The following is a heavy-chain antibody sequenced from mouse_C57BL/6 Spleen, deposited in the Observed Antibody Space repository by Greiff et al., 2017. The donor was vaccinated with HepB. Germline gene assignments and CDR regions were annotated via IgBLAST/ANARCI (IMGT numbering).Heavy chain of an antibody. D-gene: IGHD1-1*01. Sequence: EVQLVESGGDLVKPGGSLKLSCAASGFTFSSYGMSWVRQTPDKRLEWVATISSGGSYTYYPDSVKGRFTISRDNAKNTLYLQMSSLKSEDTAIYYCASPYGSSYWFAYWGQGTLVTVSA. CDR1: GFTFSSYG. V-gene: IGHV5-6*01. CDR2: ISSGGSYT. CDR3: ASPYGSSYWFAY. J-gene: IGHJ3*01.